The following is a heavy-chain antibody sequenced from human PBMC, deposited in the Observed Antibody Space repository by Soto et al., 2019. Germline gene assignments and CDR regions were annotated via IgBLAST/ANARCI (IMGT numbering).Heavy chain of an antibody. CDR2: IYYSGST. CDR1: GGSISSSSYY. Sequence: PSETLSLTCTVSGGSISSSSYYWGWIRQPPGKGLEWIGSIYYSGSTYYNPSLKSRVTISVDTSKNQFSLKLSSVTAADTAVYYCARHGERHSSSWRDNWFDPWGQGTLVTVSS. J-gene: IGHJ5*02. V-gene: IGHV4-39*01. CDR3: ARHGERHSSSWRDNWFDP. D-gene: IGHD6-13*01.